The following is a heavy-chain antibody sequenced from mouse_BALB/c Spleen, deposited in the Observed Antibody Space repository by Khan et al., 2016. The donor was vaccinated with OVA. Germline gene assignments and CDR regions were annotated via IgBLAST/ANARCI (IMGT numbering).Heavy chain of an antibody. V-gene: IGHV5-6*01. D-gene: IGHD1-1*01. CDR1: GFTFSTYG. CDR3: TRRAYYYDSEGFAY. Sequence: EVELVESGGDLVKPGGSLKLSCAASGFTFSTYGMSWVRQAPDKRLEWVATVSTGGSYTYYPDSVKGRFTISRDTAKNTLYLQMSGLRSEDTAMFYCTRRAYYYDSEGFAYWGQGTLVTVSA. J-gene: IGHJ3*01. CDR2: VSTGGSYT.